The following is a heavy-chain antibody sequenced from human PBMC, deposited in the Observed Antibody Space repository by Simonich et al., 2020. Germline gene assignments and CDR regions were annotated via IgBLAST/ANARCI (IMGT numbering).Heavy chain of an antibody. V-gene: IGHV3-21*01. Sequence: EVQLVESGGGLVKPGGSLRLSCAAPGFTFSSYSMNWVRQAPGKGLEWVSSISSSSSYIYYADSVKGRFTISRDNAKNSLYLQMNSLRAEDTAVYYCAGGVYCSSTSCSTYYYYGMDVWGQGTTVTVSS. J-gene: IGHJ6*02. CDR2: ISSSSSYI. CDR3: AGGVYCSSTSCSTYYYYGMDV. CDR1: GFTFSSYS. D-gene: IGHD2-2*01.